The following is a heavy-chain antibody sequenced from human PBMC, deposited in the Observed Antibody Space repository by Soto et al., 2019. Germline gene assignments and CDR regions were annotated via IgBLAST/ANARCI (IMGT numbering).Heavy chain of an antibody. D-gene: IGHD3-10*01. V-gene: IGHV4-59*01. J-gene: IGHJ4*02. CDR2: IYYSGST. CDR3: ARQGLLGAPLWFGEPFDY. CDR1: GGSISSYY. Sequence: QVQLQESGPGLVKPSETLSLTCTVSGGSISSYYWSWIRQPPGKGLEWIGYIYYSGSTNYNPSLKSRVTISVDTSKNQFSLKLSSVTAADTAVYYCARQGLLGAPLWFGEPFDYWGQGTLVTVSS.